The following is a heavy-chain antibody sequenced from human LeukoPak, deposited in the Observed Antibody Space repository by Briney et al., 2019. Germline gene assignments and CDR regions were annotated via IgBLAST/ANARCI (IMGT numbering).Heavy chain of an antibody. Sequence: SVKVSCKASGGTFSSYSVTWVRQAPGQGLEWMGGIMPLFNTANYAQQFQGRVAITTDESTSTAYMELSSLRFEDTAMYYCARVDRYHYYLDVWGKGTTVTVSS. CDR1: GGTFSSYS. CDR3: ARVDRYHYYLDV. J-gene: IGHJ6*03. CDR2: IMPLFNTA. V-gene: IGHV1-69*05.